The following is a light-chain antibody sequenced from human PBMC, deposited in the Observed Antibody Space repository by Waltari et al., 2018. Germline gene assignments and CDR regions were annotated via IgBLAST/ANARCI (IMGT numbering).Light chain of an antibody. J-gene: IGKJ3*01. CDR2: YSS. CDR1: QDIKNY. Sequence: DIQMTQSPSSLSASAGDTVTITCRASQDIKNYLAWYQQKPGKAPRPLIYYSSNLETGVPSRFTGSGSGTTVTLIITDVQPEDFATDYCQQHSSYAVTFGQGTKVEVK. V-gene: IGKV1-17*02. CDR3: QQHSSYAVT.